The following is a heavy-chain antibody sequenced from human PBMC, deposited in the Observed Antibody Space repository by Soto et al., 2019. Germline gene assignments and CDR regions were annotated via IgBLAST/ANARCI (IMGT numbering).Heavy chain of an antibody. CDR1: GFTFSSYA. Sequence: GGSLRLSCAASGFTFSSYAMHWVRQAPGKGLEWVAVISYDGSNKYYADSVKGRFTISRDNSKNTLYLQMNSLRAEDAAVYYCARDTEHPTAMVPWYFDYWCQGTLVTVSS. V-gene: IGHV3-30-3*01. J-gene: IGHJ4*02. CDR3: ARDTEHPTAMVPWYFDY. CDR2: ISYDGSNK. D-gene: IGHD5-18*01.